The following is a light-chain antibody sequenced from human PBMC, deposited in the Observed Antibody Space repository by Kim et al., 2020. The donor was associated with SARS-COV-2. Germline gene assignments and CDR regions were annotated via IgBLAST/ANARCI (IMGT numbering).Light chain of an antibody. CDR3: QSYDSSLSGWV. CDR1: LSNIGAGYD. CDR2: GNS. V-gene: IGLV1-40*01. Sequence: RVTISCTGSLSNIGAGYDVHWYQQLPGTAPKLLIYGNSNRPSGVPDRFSGSKSGTSASLAITGLQAEDEADYYCQSYDSSLSGWVFGGGTQLTVL. J-gene: IGLJ3*02.